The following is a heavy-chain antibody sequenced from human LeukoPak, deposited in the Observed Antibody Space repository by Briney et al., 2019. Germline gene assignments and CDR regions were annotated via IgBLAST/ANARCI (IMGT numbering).Heavy chain of an antibody. D-gene: IGHD5-12*01. V-gene: IGHV3-7*01. CDR3: ARDGGVSGYDLLDY. Sequence: GGSLRLSCAASGFTFSSFWMTWVRQAPGKGLEWVANINQDGSEKYYVDSVKGRFTVSRDNAKNSVYLQMNSLRAEDTAVYYCARDGGVSGYDLLDYWGQGTLVTVSS. J-gene: IGHJ4*02. CDR1: GFTFSSFW. CDR2: INQDGSEK.